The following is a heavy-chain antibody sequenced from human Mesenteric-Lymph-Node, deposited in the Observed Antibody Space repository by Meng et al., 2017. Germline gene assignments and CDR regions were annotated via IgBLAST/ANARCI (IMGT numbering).Heavy chain of an antibody. V-gene: IGHV3-74*01. Sequence: GGSLRLFCAASGFTFSSYWMHWVRQGPGKGLVWVSRINSDGSATIYEDSVKGRFTISRDNAKNTLYLQMNSLRAEDTAVYYCAKKSAPVRYFDWLPFDYWGQGTLVTVSS. CDR1: GFTFSSYW. D-gene: IGHD3-9*01. CDR3: AKKSAPVRYFDWLPFDY. J-gene: IGHJ4*02. CDR2: INSDGSAT.